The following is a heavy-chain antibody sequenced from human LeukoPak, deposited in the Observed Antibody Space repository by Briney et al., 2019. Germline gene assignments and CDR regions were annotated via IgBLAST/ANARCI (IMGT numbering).Heavy chain of an antibody. V-gene: IGHV3-23*01. CDR1: GFTFSSYD. J-gene: IGHJ5*02. CDR2: IRPSGDNT. D-gene: IGHD6-13*01. Sequence: PGGSLRLSCAASGFTFSSYDMTWVRQAPGRGLGWVSSIRPSGDNTYYGDSVKGRFTISRDNSKNTLYLQMNSLRVEDTAVYYCAKGGGSSWFPSNWFDPWGQGTLVTVSS. CDR3: AKGGGSSWFPSNWFDP.